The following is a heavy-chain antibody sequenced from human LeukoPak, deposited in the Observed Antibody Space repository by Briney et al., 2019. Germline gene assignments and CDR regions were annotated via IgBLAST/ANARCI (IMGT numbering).Heavy chain of an antibody. D-gene: IGHD3-10*01. J-gene: IGHJ5*02. CDR2: ISPSNAT. Sequence: ASVKVSCTASGYNFTDYYLHWVRQAPGQGLEWMGWISPSNATQSAQRFQGRVTMSRDTSISTAYLELNRLTSDDTAVYYCARKWVRGVISTGSWGQGTLVTVSS. V-gene: IGHV1-2*02. CDR3: ARKWVRGVISTGS. CDR1: GYNFTDYY.